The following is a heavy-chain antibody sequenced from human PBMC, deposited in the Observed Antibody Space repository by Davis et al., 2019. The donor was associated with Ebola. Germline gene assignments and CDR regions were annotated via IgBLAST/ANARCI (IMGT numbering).Heavy chain of an antibody. Sequence: SGPTLVKPTQTLTLTCTFSGFSLSTSGMCVSWIRQPPGKALEWLALIDWDDDKYYSTSLKTRLTISKDTSKNQVVLTMTNMDPVDTATYYGARSLTTVKRYYYYGMDVWGQGTTVTVSS. V-gene: IGHV2-70*01. CDR1: GFSLSTSGMC. D-gene: IGHD4-11*01. J-gene: IGHJ6*02. CDR3: ARSLTTVKRYYYYGMDV. CDR2: IDWDDDK.